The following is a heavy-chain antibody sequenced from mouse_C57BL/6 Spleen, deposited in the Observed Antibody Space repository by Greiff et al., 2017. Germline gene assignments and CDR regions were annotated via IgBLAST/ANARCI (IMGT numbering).Heavy chain of an antibody. J-gene: IGHJ1*03. Sequence: QVQLKQPGAELVKPGASVKLSCKASGYTFTSYWMHWVKQRPGRGLEWIGRIDPNSGGTKYNEKFKSKATLTVDKPSSTAYMQLSSLTSEDSAVYYCARSTYYYGSSYWYFDVWGTGTTVTVSS. CDR1: GYTFTSYW. D-gene: IGHD1-1*01. CDR3: ARSTYYYGSSYWYFDV. CDR2: IDPNSGGT. V-gene: IGHV1-72*01.